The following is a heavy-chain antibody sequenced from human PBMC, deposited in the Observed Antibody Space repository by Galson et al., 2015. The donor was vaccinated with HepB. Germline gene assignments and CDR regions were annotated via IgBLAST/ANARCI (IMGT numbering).Heavy chain of an antibody. CDR2: INGRGSTR. Sequence: SLRLSCAGSGFIFRHHAMAWIRQAPGKGLEWVSGINGRGSTRPYSDAVKGRFSLSRDNSKNTLYLQMNSLRAEDTAVYYCVRLTLAGGFDYWGRGTLVTVSS. CDR3: VRLTLAGGFDY. J-gene: IGHJ4*02. D-gene: IGHD6-13*01. CDR1: GFIFRHHA. V-gene: IGHV3-23*01.